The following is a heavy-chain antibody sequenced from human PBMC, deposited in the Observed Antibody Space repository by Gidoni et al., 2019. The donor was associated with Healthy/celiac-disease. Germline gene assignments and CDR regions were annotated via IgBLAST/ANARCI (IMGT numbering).Heavy chain of an antibody. CDR1: GGTFRSYA. CDR3: ARGTDWNYGQAHGAFDI. D-gene: IGHD1-7*01. Sequence: QVQLVQSGAEVKKPGSSVKVSCTDSGGTFRSYAISWVRQAPGQGLEWIGVSIPIFGTANYAQKFQGRVTITADESTSTAYMELSSLRSEDTAVYYCARGTDWNYGQAHGAFDIWGQGTMVTVSS. V-gene: IGHV1-69*01. J-gene: IGHJ3*02. CDR2: SIPIFGTA.